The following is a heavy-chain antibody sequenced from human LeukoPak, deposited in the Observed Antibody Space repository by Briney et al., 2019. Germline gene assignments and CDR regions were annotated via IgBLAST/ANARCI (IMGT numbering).Heavy chain of an antibody. CDR3: ARGRGAVAASFYFDF. CDR1: GFTFSSYA. Sequence: QTGGSLRLSCAASGFTFSSYAMIWVRQAPGKGLEWVSTISGGGGNTYYAESVKGRFTISRDNSRDTLYLQMNSLRAEDTAVYYCARGRGAVAASFYFDFWDQGALVTVSS. D-gene: IGHD6-19*01. J-gene: IGHJ4*02. CDR2: ISGGGGNT. V-gene: IGHV3-23*01.